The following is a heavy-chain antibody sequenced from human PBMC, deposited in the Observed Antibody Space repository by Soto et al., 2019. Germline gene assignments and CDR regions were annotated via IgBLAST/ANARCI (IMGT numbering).Heavy chain of an antibody. CDR3: AKARSWYPSFDY. Sequence: GGSLRLSCAASGFTFSTYWMHWVRQAPGKGLVWVSRINSDGSTTNYADSVKGRFTISRDNSKNTLYLQMNSLRAEDTAVYYCAKARSWYPSFDYWGQGTLVTVSS. D-gene: IGHD6-13*01. J-gene: IGHJ4*02. CDR2: INSDGSTT. CDR1: GFTFSTYW. V-gene: IGHV3-74*01.